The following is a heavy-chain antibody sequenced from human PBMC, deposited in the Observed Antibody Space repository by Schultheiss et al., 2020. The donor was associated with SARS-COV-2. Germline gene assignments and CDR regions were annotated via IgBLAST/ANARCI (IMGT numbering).Heavy chain of an antibody. Sequence: SETLSLTCTVSGGSISSSSYYWGWIRQPPGKGLEWIGYIYYSGSTYYNPSLKSRVTISVDTSKNQFSLKLSSVTAADTAVYYCARNPQQPPGFDYWGQGTLVTVSS. CDR2: IYYSGST. D-gene: IGHD6-13*01. V-gene: IGHV4-39*07. J-gene: IGHJ4*02. CDR3: ARNPQQPPGFDY. CDR1: GGSISSSSYY.